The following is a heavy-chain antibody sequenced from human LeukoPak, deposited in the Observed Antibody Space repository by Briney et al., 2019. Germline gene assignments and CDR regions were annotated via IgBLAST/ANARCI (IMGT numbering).Heavy chain of an antibody. CDR2: ISGSVGST. J-gene: IGHJ3*02. D-gene: IGHD4-23*01. CDR3: AKRGYGGYDAFDI. CDR1: GFTFSSYA. Sequence: PGGSLRLSCAASGFTFSSYAMSWVRQAPGRGLEWVAAISGSVGSTYYADSVKGRFTISRDNSKNTLYLQMNSLRAEDTAVYYCAKRGYGGYDAFDIWGQGTMVTVSS. V-gene: IGHV3-23*01.